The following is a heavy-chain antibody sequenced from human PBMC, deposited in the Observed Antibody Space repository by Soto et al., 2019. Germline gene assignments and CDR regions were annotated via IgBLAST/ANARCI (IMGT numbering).Heavy chain of an antibody. CDR3: ARLGSQGSSYFDY. J-gene: IGHJ4*02. CDR1: GGSIRTSGYS. Sequence: SETLSLTCTVSGGSIRTSGYSWGWIRRPPGKGLEWIATISYSGSTYYNPSLQSRVTISVDTSKNQFSLNLSSVTAADTAVYYCARLGSQGSSYFDYWGQGILVTVSS. D-gene: IGHD2-15*01. CDR2: ISYSGST. V-gene: IGHV4-39*01.